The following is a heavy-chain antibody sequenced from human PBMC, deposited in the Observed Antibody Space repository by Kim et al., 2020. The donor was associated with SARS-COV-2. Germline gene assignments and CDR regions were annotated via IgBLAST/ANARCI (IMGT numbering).Heavy chain of an antibody. D-gene: IGHD2-15*01. CDR3: ARDLNLGYCSGGSCFDAFDI. Sequence: GGSLRLSCAASGFTFSSYGMHWVRQAPGKGLEWVAVIWYDGSNKYYADSVKGRFTISRDNSKNTLYLQMNSLRAEDTAVYYCARDLNLGYCSGGSCFDAFDIWGQGTMVTVSS. CDR1: GFTFSSYG. CDR2: IWYDGSNK. J-gene: IGHJ3*02. V-gene: IGHV3-33*01.